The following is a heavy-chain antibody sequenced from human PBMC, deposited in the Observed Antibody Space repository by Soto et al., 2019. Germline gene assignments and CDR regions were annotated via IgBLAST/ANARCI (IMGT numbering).Heavy chain of an antibody. CDR2: ILVDGRT. Sequence: VGSLRLSCAASGFPCGSYDMTWVRQAPGKGLEWVSTILVDGRTFYVDSVKGRFTISRDNSRNTVYLQMNSLTVGDTALYYCAKATATGGGAFDFCGQGTMVTVSS. CDR1: GFPCGSYD. J-gene: IGHJ3*01. D-gene: IGHD2-8*02. V-gene: IGHV3-23*01. CDR3: AKATATGGGAFDF.